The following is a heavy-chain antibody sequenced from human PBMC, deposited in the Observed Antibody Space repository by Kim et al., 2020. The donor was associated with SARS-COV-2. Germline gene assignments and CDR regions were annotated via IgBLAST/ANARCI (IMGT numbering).Heavy chain of an antibody. Sequence: SVKVSCKASGDTFSSYAISWVRQAPGQGLEWMGGIIPIFGTANYAQKFQGRVTITTDKSTSTAYMELSSLRSEDTAVYYCASENCAHNWFDPWGQGTLVTVSS. CDR1: GDTFSSYA. V-gene: IGHV1-69*05. CDR3: ASENCAHNWFDP. CDR2: IIPIFGTA. D-gene: IGHD1-1*01. J-gene: IGHJ5*02.